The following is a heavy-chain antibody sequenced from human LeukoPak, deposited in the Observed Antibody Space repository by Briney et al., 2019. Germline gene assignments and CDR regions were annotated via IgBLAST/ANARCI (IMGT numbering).Heavy chain of an antibody. D-gene: IGHD2-2*02. CDR1: GYTFTGYY. CDR2: INPNSGGT. Sequence: EASVKVSCKASGYTFTGYYMHWVRQAPGQGLEWMGWINPNSGGTNYAQKFQGRVTMTRDTSISTAYMELSRLRSDDTAVYYCARDHHCSSTSCYTDWFDPWGQGTLVTVSS. V-gene: IGHV1-2*02. J-gene: IGHJ5*02. CDR3: ARDHHCSSTSCYTDWFDP.